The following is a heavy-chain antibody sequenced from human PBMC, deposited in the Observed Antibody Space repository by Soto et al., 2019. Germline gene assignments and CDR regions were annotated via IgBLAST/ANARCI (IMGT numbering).Heavy chain of an antibody. D-gene: IGHD2-15*01. CDR1: GFTFSSYG. Sequence: QPGGSLRLSCAASGFTFSSYGMHWVRQAPGKGLEWVAVISYDGSNKYYADSVKGRFTISRDNSKNTLYLQMNSLRAEDTAVYYCAKDWDSAGGTTLGYSYYFDYWGQGTLVTVSS. CDR3: AKDWDSAGGTTLGYSYYFDY. V-gene: IGHV3-30*18. J-gene: IGHJ4*02. CDR2: ISYDGSNK.